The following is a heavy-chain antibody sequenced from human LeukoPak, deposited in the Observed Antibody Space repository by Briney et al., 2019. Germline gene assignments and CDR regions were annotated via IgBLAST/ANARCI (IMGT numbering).Heavy chain of an antibody. J-gene: IGHJ5*02. V-gene: IGHV3-30-3*02. D-gene: IGHD2-2*01. CDR3: AKHCSSTSCSDWFDP. CDR1: GFTFSNYA. CDR2: ISDDGSRQ. Sequence: GGSLRLSCAATGFTFSNYAIHWGRQAPGKGLEWVAFISDDGSRQHYADSVKGRFTISRDNSKNTLYLQMNSLRAEDTAVYYCAKHCSSTSCSDWFDPWGQGTLVTVSS.